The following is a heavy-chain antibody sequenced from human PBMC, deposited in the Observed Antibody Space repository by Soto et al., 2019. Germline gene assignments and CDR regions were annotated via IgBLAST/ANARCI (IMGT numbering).Heavy chain of an antibody. Sequence: GGSLRLSCAVSGFTFGSYWMNWVRLIPGKGLEWVAYIKPDGSATYYVDSAKGRFTISRDNAKNSLYLQMNSLRVEDTAVYYCAKDPSDAAPYCGQGTLVTVSS. D-gene: IGHD2-21*02. V-gene: IGHV3-7*01. CDR2: IKPDGSAT. CDR3: AKDPSDAAPY. J-gene: IGHJ4*02. CDR1: GFTFGSYW.